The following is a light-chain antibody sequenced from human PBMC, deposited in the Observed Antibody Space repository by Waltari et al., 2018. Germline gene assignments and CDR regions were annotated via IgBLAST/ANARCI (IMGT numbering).Light chain of an antibody. CDR3: CSFAESDTWV. CDR2: EVS. J-gene: IGLJ3*02. Sequence: QSALTQTASVSGSPGQSITISCPGVSSDVGNYDVVPWYQKHPDKPPNLIVYEVSKRAYGVSDRFAGSKSGNTASLTITGLQTEDEADYYCCSFAESDTWVFGGGTKVTVL. V-gene: IGLV2-23*02. CDR1: SSDVGNYDV.